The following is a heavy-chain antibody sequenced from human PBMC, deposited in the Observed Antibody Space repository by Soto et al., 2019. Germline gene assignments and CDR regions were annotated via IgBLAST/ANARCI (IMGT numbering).Heavy chain of an antibody. CDR3: ARDFRASWGGPSCIYCEF. V-gene: IGHV1-18*01. CDR2: ISANSGDT. D-gene: IGHD2-2*01. Sequence: QVQLVQSGAEVKEPGASVRVSCKASGYTFSSYGFSWVRQAPGQGLEWVAWISANSGDTNSAQKFQGRVTLTTDTSTSTDYTDLRSLTSDDTAIYYCARDFRASWGGPSCIYCEFWGPGNLVPASS. CDR1: GYTFSSYG. J-gene: IGHJ4*02.